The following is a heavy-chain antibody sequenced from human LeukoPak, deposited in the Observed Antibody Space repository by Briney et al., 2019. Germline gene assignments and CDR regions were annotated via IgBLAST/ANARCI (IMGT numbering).Heavy chain of an antibody. D-gene: IGHD1-26*01. J-gene: IGHJ3*02. CDR1: GGSISSSSYY. CDR2: IYYSGST. V-gene: IGHV4-39*01. Sequence: PSETLSLTCTVSGGSISSSSYYWGWIRQPPGKGLEWIGSIYYSGSTCYNPSLKSRVTISVDTSKNQFSLKLSSVTAADTAVYYCASPTALKGGSFLSSAFDIWGQGTMVTVSS. CDR3: ASPTALKGGSFLSSAFDI.